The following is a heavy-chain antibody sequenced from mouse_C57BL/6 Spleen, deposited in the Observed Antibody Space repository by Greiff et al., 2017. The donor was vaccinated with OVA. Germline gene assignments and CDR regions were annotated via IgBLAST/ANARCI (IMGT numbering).Heavy chain of an antibody. V-gene: IGHV1-82*01. Sequence: VQLQQPGPELVKPGASVKISCKASGYAFSSSWMNWVKQRPGKGLEWIGRIYPGDGDTNYNGKFKGKATLTADKSSSTAYMQLSSLTSEVSAVYFCARSDYYYGSSPYWYFDVWGTGTTVTVSS. CDR2: IYPGDGDT. CDR1: GYAFSSSW. D-gene: IGHD1-1*01. J-gene: IGHJ1*03. CDR3: ARSDYYYGSSPYWYFDV.